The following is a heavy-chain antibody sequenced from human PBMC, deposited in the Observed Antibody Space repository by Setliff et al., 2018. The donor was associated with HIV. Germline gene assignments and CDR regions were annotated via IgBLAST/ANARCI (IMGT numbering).Heavy chain of an antibody. CDR1: GGSIRSYY. D-gene: IGHD2-2*01. Sequence: SETLSLTCTVSGGSIRSYYWSWIRQSPGKGLEWIGYVFYNGDTAYNPSLKSRLTISVDTSKSQFSLKLTSATAADTAVYYCVRNSFNYAEEEWGQGTLVTVSS. V-gene: IGHV4-59*08. J-gene: IGHJ4*02. CDR3: VRNSFNYAEEE. CDR2: VFYNGDT.